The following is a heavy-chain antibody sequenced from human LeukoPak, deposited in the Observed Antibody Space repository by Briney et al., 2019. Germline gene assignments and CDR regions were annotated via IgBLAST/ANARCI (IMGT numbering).Heavy chain of an antibody. V-gene: IGHV1-3*01. CDR1: GYTFTSYA. CDR3: ARGCYGESSSSWYWFDP. CDR2: INAGNGNT. J-gene: IGHJ5*02. Sequence: ASVKVSCKASGYTFTSYAMHWVCQAPGQRLEWMGWINAGNGNTKYSQKFQGRVTITRDTSASTAYMELSSLRSEDTAVYYCARGCYGESSSSWYWFDPWGQGTLVTVSS. D-gene: IGHD6-13*01.